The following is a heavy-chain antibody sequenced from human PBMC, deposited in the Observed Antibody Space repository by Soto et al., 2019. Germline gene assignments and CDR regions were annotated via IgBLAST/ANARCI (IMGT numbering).Heavy chain of an antibody. CDR2: IKSKTDGGTT. CDR1: GFTFSNAW. Sequence: GGSLRLSCAASGFTFSNAWMSWVRQAPGKGLEWVGRIKSKTDGGTTDYAAPVKGRFTTSRDDSKNTLYLQMNSLKTEDTAVYYCTTDNWNYVGAFDIWGQGTMVTVSS. V-gene: IGHV3-15*01. D-gene: IGHD1-7*01. J-gene: IGHJ3*02. CDR3: TTDNWNYVGAFDI.